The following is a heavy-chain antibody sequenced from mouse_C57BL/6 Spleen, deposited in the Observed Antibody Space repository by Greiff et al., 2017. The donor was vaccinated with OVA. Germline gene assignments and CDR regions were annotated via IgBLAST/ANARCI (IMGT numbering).Heavy chain of an antibody. J-gene: IGHJ3*01. CDR3: AGGGGYGSSPFAY. CDR1: GFNIKNTY. V-gene: IGHV14-3*01. CDR2: IDPANGNT. Sequence: VQLQQSVAELVRPGASVKLSCTASGFNIKNTYMHWVKQRPEQGLEWIGRIDPANGNTKYAPKFQGKATITADTSSTTAYLQLSSLTSEDTAIDYCAGGGGYGSSPFAYWGQGTLVTVSA. D-gene: IGHD1-1*01.